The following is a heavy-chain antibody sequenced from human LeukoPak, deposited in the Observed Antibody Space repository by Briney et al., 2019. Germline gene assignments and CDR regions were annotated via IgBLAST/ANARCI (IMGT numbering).Heavy chain of an antibody. V-gene: IGHV3-21*01. J-gene: IGHJ4*02. CDR2: ISSSSSYI. Sequence: GGSLRLSCAASGFTFSSYSMNWVPQAPGKGLEWVSSISSSSSYIYYADSVEGRFTISRDNAKNSLYLQMNSLRAEDTAVYYCARCSSPRPLDYWGQGTLVTVSS. D-gene: IGHD2-2*01. CDR3: ARCSSPRPLDY. CDR1: GFTFSSYS.